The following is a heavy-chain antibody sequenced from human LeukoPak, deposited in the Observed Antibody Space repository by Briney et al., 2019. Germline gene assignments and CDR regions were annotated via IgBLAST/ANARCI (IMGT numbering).Heavy chain of an antibody. CDR3: ARSYSSSWYRT. CDR1: GFTFSSYR. CDR2: TSYDGSNK. V-gene: IGHV3-30*03. Sequence: PGGSLRLSCAASGFTFSSYRMHWVRQAPGKGLEWVAVTSYDGSNKYNADSVKGRFTISRDNSKNTLYLQMNSLRAEDTAVYYCARSYSSSWYRTWGQGTLVTVSS. D-gene: IGHD6-13*01. J-gene: IGHJ4*02.